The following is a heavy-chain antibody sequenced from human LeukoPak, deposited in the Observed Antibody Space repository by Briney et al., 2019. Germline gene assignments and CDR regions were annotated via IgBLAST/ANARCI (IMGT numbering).Heavy chain of an antibody. CDR2: IKQDGSEK. CDR1: GFTFSSYW. D-gene: IGHD3-3*01. Sequence: GGSLRLSCAASGFTFSSYWMSWVRQAPGKGLEWVANIKQDGSEKYYVDSVKGRFTISRDNAKNSLYLQMNSLRAEDTAVYYCARSEDDFWSGYYLHYFDYWGQGTLVTVSS. J-gene: IGHJ4*02. CDR3: ARSEDDFWSGYYLHYFDY. V-gene: IGHV3-7*01.